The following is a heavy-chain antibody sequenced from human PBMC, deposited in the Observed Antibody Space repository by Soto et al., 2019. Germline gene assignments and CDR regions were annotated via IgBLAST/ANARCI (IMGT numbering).Heavy chain of an antibody. Sequence: GGSLRLSCAASGFTFSSYSMNWVRQAPGKGLEWVSYISSSSSTIYYADSVKGRFTISRDNAKNSLYLQMNSLRDEDTAVYYCAREGYCSGGSCYANWFDPWGQGTLVTVSS. CDR2: ISSSSSTI. CDR1: GFTFSSYS. J-gene: IGHJ5*02. V-gene: IGHV3-48*02. D-gene: IGHD2-15*01. CDR3: AREGYCSGGSCYANWFDP.